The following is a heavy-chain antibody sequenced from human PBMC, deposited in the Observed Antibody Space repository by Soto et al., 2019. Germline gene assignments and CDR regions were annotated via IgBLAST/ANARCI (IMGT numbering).Heavy chain of an antibody. D-gene: IGHD3-10*01. CDR3: VTESTYSYGAGSYESYYGMDV. Sequence: GGSVKVSCKASRYTFTCYYMHWVRQAPGQGLEWIGWINPKSGGTNYAQPFQGRVTMTRDTSIRTAYMELSRLRSDDTGVYYWVTESTYSYGAGSYESYYGMDVWGQGTTVTVSS. V-gene: IGHV1-2*02. CDR2: INPKSGGT. J-gene: IGHJ6*02. CDR1: RYTFTCYY.